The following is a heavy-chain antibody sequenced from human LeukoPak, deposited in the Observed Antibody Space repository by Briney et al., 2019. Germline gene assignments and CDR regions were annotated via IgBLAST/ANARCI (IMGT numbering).Heavy chain of an antibody. D-gene: IGHD3/OR15-3a*01. Sequence: PSETLSLTCAVSGGSISTYYWSWVRQPPGKGLEWIGHVYRSGNTNYKPSLKSRVTMSVDTSKNQISLRLRSVTAADTAVYYCARDDFAYSVHYGMDVWGQGTTVTVSS. CDR3: ARDDFAYSVHYGMDV. CDR2: VYRSGNT. CDR1: GGSISTYY. V-gene: IGHV4-4*07. J-gene: IGHJ6*02.